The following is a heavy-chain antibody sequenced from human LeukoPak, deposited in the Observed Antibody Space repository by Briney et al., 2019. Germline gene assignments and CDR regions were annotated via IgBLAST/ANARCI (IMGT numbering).Heavy chain of an antibody. CDR2: ISWNSGSI. CDR3: AKDSGKYYYDSSGYYEGGFDY. Sequence: SLRLSCAASGFTFDDYAMHWVRQAPGKGLEWVSGISWNSGSIGYADSVKGRFTISRDNAKNSLYLQMNSLRAEDMALYYCAKDSGKYYYDSSGYYEGGFDYWGQGTLVTVSS. D-gene: IGHD3-22*01. J-gene: IGHJ4*02. CDR1: GFTFDDYA. V-gene: IGHV3-9*03.